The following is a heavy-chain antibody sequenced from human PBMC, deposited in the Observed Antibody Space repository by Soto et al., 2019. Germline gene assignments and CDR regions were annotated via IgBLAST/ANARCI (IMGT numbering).Heavy chain of an antibody. CDR2: INHSGTT. CDR1: GDSISSSY. CDR3: ARDRLRRYGMDV. D-gene: IGHD4-17*01. J-gene: IGHJ6*02. Sequence: NPSETLSLTCTVSGDSISSSYWSWIRQPPGKGLEWIGYINHSGTTNYNPSLKSRVTISVDTSKNQFSLKLNSVTAADTAVYYCARDRLRRYGMDVWGQGTTVTVSS. V-gene: IGHV4-59*01.